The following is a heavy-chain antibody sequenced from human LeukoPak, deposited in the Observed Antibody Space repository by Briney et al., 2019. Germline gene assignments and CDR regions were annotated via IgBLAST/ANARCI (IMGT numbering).Heavy chain of an antibody. CDR3: ARGPPPYYYYGMDV. CDR2: IVPISGTA. Sequence: SVKVSCKASGGTFSSYAISWVRQAPGQGLEWMGGIVPISGTANYAQKFQGRVTITADESTSTAYMELSSLRSEDTAVYYCARGPPPYYYYGMDVWGQGTTVTVSS. J-gene: IGHJ6*02. V-gene: IGHV1-69*13. CDR1: GGTFSSYA.